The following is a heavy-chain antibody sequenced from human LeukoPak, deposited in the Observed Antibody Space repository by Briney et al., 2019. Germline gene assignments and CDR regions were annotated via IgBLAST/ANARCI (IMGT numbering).Heavy chain of an antibody. CDR2: ISAYNGNT. D-gene: IGHD3-3*01. CDR1: GYTFTSYG. J-gene: IGHJ3*02. Sequence: GASVKVSCKASGYTFTSYGISWVRQAPGQGLEWMGWISAYNGNTNYAQKLQGRVTMTTDTSTSTAYMELRSLRSDDTAVYYCARNGYYDFWSGYYTEDGADAFDIWGQGTMVTVS. V-gene: IGHV1-18*01. CDR3: ARNGYYDFWSGYYTEDGADAFDI.